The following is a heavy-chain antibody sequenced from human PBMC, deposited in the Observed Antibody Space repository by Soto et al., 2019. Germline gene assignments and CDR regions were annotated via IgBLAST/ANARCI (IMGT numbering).Heavy chain of an antibody. CDR3: ARGGSYVRFDS. D-gene: IGHD1-26*01. CDR1: GGSLNSSSYY. V-gene: IGHV4-61*01. Sequence: QVQLQESGPGLVKPSETLSLTCTVSGGSLNSSSYYWSWIRQPPGKGLEWIGYIHYFGSTKYNPSLESRVVTSVDTSKNQFSLKVPSVTAADTAKYFCARGGSYVRFDSWGQGARVTVSS. J-gene: IGHJ4*02. CDR2: IHYFGST.